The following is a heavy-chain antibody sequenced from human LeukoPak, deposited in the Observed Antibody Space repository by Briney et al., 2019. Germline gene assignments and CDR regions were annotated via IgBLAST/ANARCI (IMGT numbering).Heavy chain of an antibody. CDR3: GKDAYGDPQTDNFDY. CDR2: ISGSGGST. D-gene: IGHD2-21*02. CDR1: GFTFSSYA. J-gene: IGHJ4*02. V-gene: IGHV3-23*01. Sequence: PGGSLRLSCAASGFTFSSYAMSWVRQAPGKGLEWVSAISGSGGSTYYADSVKGRFTISRDNSKNTLYLQMNSLRAEDTAVYYCGKDAYGDPQTDNFDYWGQGTLVTVSS.